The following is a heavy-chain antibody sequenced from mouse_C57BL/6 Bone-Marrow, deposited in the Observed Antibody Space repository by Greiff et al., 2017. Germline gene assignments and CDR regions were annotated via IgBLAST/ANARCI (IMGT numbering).Heavy chain of an antibody. CDR1: GYTFTSYW. J-gene: IGHJ4*01. V-gene: IGHV1-69*01. D-gene: IGHD4-1*01. CDR2: IDPSDSYT. Sequence: QVQLKQPGAELVMPGASVKLSCKASGYTFTSYWMHWVKQRPGQGLEWIGEIDPSDSYTNYNQKFKGKSTLTVDKSSSTAYMQLSSLTSEDSAVYYCARRLTGPYAMDYWGQGTSVTVSS. CDR3: ARRLTGPYAMDY.